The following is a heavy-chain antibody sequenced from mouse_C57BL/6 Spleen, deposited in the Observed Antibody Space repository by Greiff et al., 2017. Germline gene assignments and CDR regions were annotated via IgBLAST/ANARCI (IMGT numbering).Heavy chain of an antibody. CDR3: ARGYYGSIYYWYFDV. D-gene: IGHD1-1*01. J-gene: IGHJ1*03. CDR2: INYDGSST. V-gene: IGHV5-16*01. Sequence: EVQLQESEGGLVQPGSSMKLSCTASGFTFSDYYMAWVRQVPEKGLEWVANINYDGSSTYYLDSLKSRFIISKDNAKNILYLQMSSLKSEDTATYYCARGYYGSIYYWYFDVWGTGTTVTVSS. CDR1: GFTFSDYY.